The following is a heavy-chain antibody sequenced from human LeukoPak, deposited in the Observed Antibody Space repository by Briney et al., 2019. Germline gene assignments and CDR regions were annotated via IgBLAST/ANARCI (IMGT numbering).Heavy chain of an antibody. CDR3: ARVVDIVDTIVEADNWFDP. V-gene: IGHV1-18*01. CDR1: GYTVTSYG. D-gene: IGHD5-12*01. J-gene: IGHJ5*02. CDR2: ISAYNGNT. Sequence: GASVKVSCKASGYTVTSYGISWVRQAPGQGLEWMGWISAYNGNTNYAQKLQGRVTMTTDTSTSTAYMELRSLRSDDTAVYYCARVVDIVDTIVEADNWFDPWGQGTLVTVSS.